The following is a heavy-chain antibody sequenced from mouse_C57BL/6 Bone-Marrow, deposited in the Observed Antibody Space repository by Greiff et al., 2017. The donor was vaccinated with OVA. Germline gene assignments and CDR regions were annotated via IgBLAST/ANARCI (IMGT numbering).Heavy chain of an antibody. CDR1: GYTFTDYY. D-gene: IGHD2-3*01. V-gene: IGHV1-26*01. J-gene: IGHJ3*01. CDR3: APDGYYVFAY. Sequence: EVQLQQSGPELVQPGASVKISCKASGYTFTDYYMNWVKQSHGKSLEWIGDINPNNGGTSYNQKFKGKATLTVDKSSSTAYMELRSLTSEDSAVYYCAPDGYYVFAYWGQGTLVTVSA. CDR2: INPNNGGT.